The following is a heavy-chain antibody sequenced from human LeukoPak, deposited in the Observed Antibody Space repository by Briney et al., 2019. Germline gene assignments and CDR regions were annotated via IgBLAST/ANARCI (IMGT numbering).Heavy chain of an antibody. CDR2: IYYSGST. CDR1: GGSISSYY. V-gene: IGHV4-59*08. J-gene: IGHJ4*02. D-gene: IGHD3-22*01. CDR3: ASQPYYESSGYYFY. Sequence: SETLSLTCTVSGGSISSYYWSWIRQPPGKGLEWIGYIYYSGSTNYNPSLKSRVTISVDTSKNQFSLKLTSVTAADTAIYYCASQPYYESSGYYFYWGQGTLVTVSS.